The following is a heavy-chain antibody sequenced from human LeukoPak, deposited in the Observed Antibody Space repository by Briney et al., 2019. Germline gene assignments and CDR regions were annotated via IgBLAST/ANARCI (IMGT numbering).Heavy chain of an antibody. CDR2: INPNSGGT. J-gene: IGHJ4*02. CDR3: ARDLSSTSNWELDY. D-gene: IGHD1-26*01. Sequence: GASVKVSCKASGYTFTSYGISWVRQAPGQGLEWMGRINPNSGGTNYAQDFQGRVTMTRDTSINTAYMELSRLTSDDTAVYYCARDLSSTSNWELDYWGQGTLVTVSS. V-gene: IGHV1-2*06. CDR1: GYTFTSYG.